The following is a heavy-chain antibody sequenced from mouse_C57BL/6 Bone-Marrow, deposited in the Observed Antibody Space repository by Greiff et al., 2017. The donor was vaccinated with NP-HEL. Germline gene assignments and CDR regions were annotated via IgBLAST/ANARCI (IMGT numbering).Heavy chain of an antibody. V-gene: IGHV14-4*01. CDR1: GFNIKDDY. J-gene: IGHJ2*01. CDR2: IDPENGDT. D-gene: IGHD1-1*01. CDR3: TVFITTVVDY. Sequence: VHVKQSGAELVRPGASVKLSCTASGFNIKDDYMHWVKQRPEQGLEWIGWIDPENGDTVYASKFQGKATITADTSSNTAYLQLSSLTSEDTAVYYCTVFITTVVDYWGQGTTLTVSS.